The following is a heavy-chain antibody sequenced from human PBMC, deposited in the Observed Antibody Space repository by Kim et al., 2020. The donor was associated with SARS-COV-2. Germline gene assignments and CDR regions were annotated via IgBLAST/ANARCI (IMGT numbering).Heavy chain of an antibody. D-gene: IGHD2-8*02. CDR1: GGSISSGGYY. CDR2: IYYSGST. V-gene: IGHV4-31*03. CDR3: ARDWCPGDYFDY. J-gene: IGHJ4*02. Sequence: SETLSLTCTVSGGSISSGGYYWSWIRQHPGKGLEWIGYIYYSGSTYYNPSLKSRVTISVDTSKNQFSLKLSSVTAADTAVYYCARDWCPGDYFDYWGQGTLVTVSS.